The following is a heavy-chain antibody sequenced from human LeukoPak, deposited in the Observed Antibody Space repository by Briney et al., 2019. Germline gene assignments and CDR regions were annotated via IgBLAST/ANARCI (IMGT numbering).Heavy chain of an antibody. CDR2: INPSGGST. Sequence: ASVKVSCKASGYTFTSYYMHWVRQAPGQGLEWMGIINPSGGSTSYAQKFQARVTRIRDTSTSTDYMELSSLRSEDTAVYYCARGNLQHDYWGQGTLVTVSS. J-gene: IGHJ4*02. D-gene: IGHD1-1*01. V-gene: IGHV1-46*01. CDR3: ARGNLQHDY. CDR1: GYTFTSYY.